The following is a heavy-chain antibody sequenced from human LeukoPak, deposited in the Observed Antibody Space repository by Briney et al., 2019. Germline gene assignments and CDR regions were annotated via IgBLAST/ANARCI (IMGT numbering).Heavy chain of an antibody. CDR3: ARGTFGSGSYCFDY. D-gene: IGHD3-10*01. J-gene: IGHJ4*02. CDR2: IIPIFGTA. Sequence: GASVKVSCKASGGTFSSYAISWVRQAPGQGLEWMGGIIPIFGTANYAQKFQGRVTMTRNTSISTAYMELSSLRSEDTAVYYCARGTFGSGSYCFDYWGQGTLVTVSS. CDR1: GGTFSSYA. V-gene: IGHV1-69*05.